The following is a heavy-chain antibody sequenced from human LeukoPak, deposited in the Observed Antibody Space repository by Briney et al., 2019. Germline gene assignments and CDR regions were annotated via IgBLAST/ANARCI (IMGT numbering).Heavy chain of an antibody. CDR3: ARVPWYYDSSGYYPAFDI. CDR1: GGSISSGGYY. Sequence: SQTLSLTCTVSGGSISSGGYYWSWIRQRPGKGLEWIGYIYYSGSTYYNPSLKSRVTISVDTSKNQFSLKLSSVTAADTAVYYCARVPWYYDSSGYYPAFDIWGQGTMVTVSS. V-gene: IGHV4-31*03. CDR2: IYYSGST. D-gene: IGHD3-22*01. J-gene: IGHJ3*02.